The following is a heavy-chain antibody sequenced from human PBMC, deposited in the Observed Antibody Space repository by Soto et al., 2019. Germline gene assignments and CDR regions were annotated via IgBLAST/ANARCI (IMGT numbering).Heavy chain of an antibody. D-gene: IGHD6-13*01. Sequence: PSETLSLTCTVSGDSVSNSGYYWGWIRQSPGKRLEWIGSVSFSGSKYYNPSLMSRVTFSVDTSKTLISLKLRSVPAAATAVYYGARGSTWHGRDWFDPWGQGTLVTVSS. J-gene: IGHJ5*02. V-gene: IGHV4-39*01. CDR2: VSFSGSK. CDR3: ARGSTWHGRDWFDP. CDR1: GDSVSNSGYY.